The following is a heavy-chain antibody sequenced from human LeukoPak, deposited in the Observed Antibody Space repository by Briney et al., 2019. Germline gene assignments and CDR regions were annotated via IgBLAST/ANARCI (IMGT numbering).Heavy chain of an antibody. CDR1: GYTVSGYY. J-gene: IGHJ4*02. CDR3: ARDFFRTAGQWYYDFWSGYAPPTYYFDY. CDR2: INPNSGGT. D-gene: IGHD3-3*01. V-gene: IGHV1-2*02. Sequence: ASVKVSCKASGYTVSGYYIHWVRQAPGQGLEWMGWINPNSGGTNYAQKFQGRVTMTRDTSISTAYMELSRLRSDDTAVYYCARDFFRTAGQWYYDFWSGYAPPTYYFDYWGQGTLVTVSS.